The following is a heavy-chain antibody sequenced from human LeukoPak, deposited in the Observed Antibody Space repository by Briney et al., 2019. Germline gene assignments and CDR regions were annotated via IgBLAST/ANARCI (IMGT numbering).Heavy chain of an antibody. Sequence: SETLSLTCAVYGGSFSLYYWTWIRQPPGKGLEWIGSIYYSGSTYYNPSLKSRVTISVDTSKNQFSLKLSSVTAADTAVYYCAREAAAAPHDAFDIWGQGTMVTVSS. D-gene: IGHD6-13*01. J-gene: IGHJ3*02. CDR1: GGSFSLYY. CDR2: IYYSGST. V-gene: IGHV4-34*01. CDR3: AREAAAAPHDAFDI.